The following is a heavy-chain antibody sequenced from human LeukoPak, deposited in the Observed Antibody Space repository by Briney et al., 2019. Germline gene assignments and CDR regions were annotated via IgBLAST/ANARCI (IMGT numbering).Heavy chain of an antibody. D-gene: IGHD3-3*01. CDR1: GYSFTSYW. J-gene: IGHJ4*02. V-gene: IGHV5-51*01. CDR2: IYPGDSDT. Sequence: GASVKISCKGSGYSFTSYWIGWVRQMPGKGLEWMGIIYPGDSDTRYSPSSQGQVTISAAKSISTSYLQWSSLKASDTAMYYCARHKTSPYYDFWSDYWGQGTLVTVSS. CDR3: ARHKTSPYYDFWSDY.